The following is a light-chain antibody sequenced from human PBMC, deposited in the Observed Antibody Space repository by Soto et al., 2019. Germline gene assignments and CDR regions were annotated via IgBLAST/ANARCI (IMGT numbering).Light chain of an antibody. CDR2: GTS. V-gene: IGLV8-61*01. Sequence: QTVVTQEPSFSVSPGGTVTLTCGLSSGSVSTTSYPSWYQQSPGQAPRTLIYGTSTRSSGVPDRFSGSILGNKAALTITGAQAHDESDYYCMLYMGSDIRVFGGGTKLTVL. CDR3: MLYMGSDIRV. CDR1: SGSVSTTSY. J-gene: IGLJ3*02.